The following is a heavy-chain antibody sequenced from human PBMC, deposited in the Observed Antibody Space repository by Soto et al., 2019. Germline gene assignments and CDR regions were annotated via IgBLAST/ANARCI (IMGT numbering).Heavy chain of an antibody. V-gene: IGHV1-2*02. J-gene: IGHJ6*02. D-gene: IGHD3-9*01. CDR2: INPNSGVT. Sequence: ASGTLSRTTSGSTFPCYYMHWLREAPGQWLEWVGWINPNSGVTNYAQKFQGRVTMTRDTSISTAYMELSRLRSDDTAVYYCARSTQPVDWLDYYYYVSDSWGQGTTVTVS. CDR1: GSTFPCYY. CDR3: ARSTQPVDWLDYYYYVSDS.